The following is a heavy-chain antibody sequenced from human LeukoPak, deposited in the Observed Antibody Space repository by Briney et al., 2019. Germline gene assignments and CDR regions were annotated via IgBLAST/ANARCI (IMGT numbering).Heavy chain of an antibody. V-gene: IGHV3-11*04. J-gene: IGHJ3*02. D-gene: IGHD3-3*01. CDR2: ISSSGSTI. Sequence: GGSLRLSCAASGFTFSDYYMSWIRQAPGKGLEWVSYISSSGSTIYYADSVKGRFTISRDNAKNSLYLQMNSLRAEDTAVYYCARKKGYYDFWSGYSENDAFDIWGQGTMVTVSS. CDR3: ARKKGYYDFWSGYSENDAFDI. CDR1: GFTFSDYY.